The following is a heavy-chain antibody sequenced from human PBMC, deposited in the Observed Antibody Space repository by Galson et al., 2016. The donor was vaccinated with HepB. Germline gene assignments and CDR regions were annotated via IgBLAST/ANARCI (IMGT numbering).Heavy chain of an antibody. CDR1: GYTFISYN. V-gene: IGHV1-46*03. J-gene: IGHJ6*04. Sequence: SVKVSCKASGYTFISYNMHWVRQAPGQGLEWMGIINSSGGTTTYAQKFQGRVTMTRDTSTSTVYMELSSLRSEDTAVYYCARIGRDITMVQGVTTYYYYAMDVWGKGTTVTVSS. CDR3: ARIGRDITMVQGVTTYYYYAMDV. CDR2: INSSGGTT. D-gene: IGHD3-10*01.